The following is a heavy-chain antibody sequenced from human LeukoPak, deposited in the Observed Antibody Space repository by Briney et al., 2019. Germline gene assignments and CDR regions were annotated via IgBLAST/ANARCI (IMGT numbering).Heavy chain of an antibody. D-gene: IGHD2-15*01. J-gene: IGHJ4*02. V-gene: IGHV3-23*01. Sequence: PGGSLRLSCAASGFTFSSYAVGWVRQAPGKGLEWVSAITGGGDSTYYADSVKGRFTVSRDNSKNTLYLQMNSLRVEDTAVYYCARGSTGGGYWGQGTLVTVSS. CDR3: ARGSTGGGY. CDR1: GFTFSSYA. CDR2: ITGGGDST.